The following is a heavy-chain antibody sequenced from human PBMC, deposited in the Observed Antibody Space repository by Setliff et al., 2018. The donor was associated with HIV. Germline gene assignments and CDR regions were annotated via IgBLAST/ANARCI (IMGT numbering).Heavy chain of an antibody. CDR1: GDSISSGFYY. D-gene: IGHD3-3*01. V-gene: IGHV4-39*01. CDR3: AATSYNFWSGYAS. CDR2: IYSSWST. Sequence: PSETLSLTCSVSGDSISSGFYYWGWIRQPPGKGLEWIGSIYSSWSTYYNPSLKSRLTISIDTPKNQFSLRLTSVTAADTAVYYCAATSYNFWSGYASWGQGTLVTVS. J-gene: IGHJ4*02.